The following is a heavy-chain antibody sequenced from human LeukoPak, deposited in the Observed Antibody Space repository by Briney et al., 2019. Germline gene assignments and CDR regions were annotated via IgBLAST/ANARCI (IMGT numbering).Heavy chain of an antibody. Sequence: PSETLSLTCTVSGCSISSYYWSWIRQPPGKGLEWIGYIYYSGSTNYNPSLKSRVTISVDTSKNQFSLKLSSVTAADKAVYYCARDSGSYYSHDAFDIWGQGTMVTVSS. CDR2: IYYSGST. D-gene: IGHD1-26*01. CDR3: ARDSGSYYSHDAFDI. J-gene: IGHJ3*02. CDR1: GCSISSYY. V-gene: IGHV4-59*01.